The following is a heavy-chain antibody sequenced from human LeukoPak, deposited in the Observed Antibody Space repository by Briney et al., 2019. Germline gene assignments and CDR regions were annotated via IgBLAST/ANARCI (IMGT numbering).Heavy chain of an antibody. D-gene: IGHD3-9*01. Sequence: ASVKVSCKASGYTFTNYAVHWVRQAPGQRLEWMGWINAGNGKTNYSQKFQVRVTLTRDTSASTVYMELSSLRSEDTAVYYCARGYYDLLTGHVVTYYFDYWGQGTLVTVSS. V-gene: IGHV1-3*01. CDR2: INAGNGKT. CDR1: GYTFTNYA. CDR3: ARGYYDLLTGHVVTYYFDY. J-gene: IGHJ4*02.